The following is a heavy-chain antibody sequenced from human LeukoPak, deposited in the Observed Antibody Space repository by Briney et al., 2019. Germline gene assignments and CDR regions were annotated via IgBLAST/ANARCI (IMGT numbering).Heavy chain of an antibody. CDR1: GFTFSSYG. CDR3: ARGVSYTSTRFGVADY. D-gene: IGHD3-16*01. V-gene: IGHV3-21*01. CDR2: ISSSSSYI. J-gene: IGHJ4*02. Sequence: GGSLRLSCAASGFTFSSYGMHWVRQAPGKGLEWVSSISSSSSYIYYADSVKGRFTISRDNAKNSLYLQMNSLRAEDTAVYYCARGVSYTSTRFGVADYWGQGTLVTVSS.